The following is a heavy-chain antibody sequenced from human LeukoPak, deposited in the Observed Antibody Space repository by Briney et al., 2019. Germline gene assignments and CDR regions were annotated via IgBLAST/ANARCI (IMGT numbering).Heavy chain of an antibody. CDR2: IIPIFGTA. D-gene: IGHD6-19*01. J-gene: IGHJ3*02. V-gene: IGHV1-69*06. CDR1: GGTFSSYA. Sequence: ASVKVSCKASGGTFSSYAISWVRQAPGQGLEWMGGIIPIFGTANYAQKFQGRVTITADKSTSTAYMELRSLRSDDTAVYYCARFGLGKHIEVAGIPFDIWGQGTMVTVSS. CDR3: ARFGLGKHIEVAGIPFDI.